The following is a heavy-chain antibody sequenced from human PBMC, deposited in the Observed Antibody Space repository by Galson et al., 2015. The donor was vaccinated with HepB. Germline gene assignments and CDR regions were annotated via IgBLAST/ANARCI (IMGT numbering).Heavy chain of an antibody. CDR1: GVSVNSGGYY. V-gene: IGHV4-31*03. CDR3: AGQQILDDYFMDV. Sequence: TLSLTCNVSGVSVNSGGYYWSWIRQHPRKGLEWLGYIYYSGSTYSDPSLQSRLTISLDTSKNQFSLILTSVTAADSAVYYCAGQQILDDYFMDVWGKGTTVTVSS. D-gene: IGHD1-1*01. CDR2: IYYSGST. J-gene: IGHJ6*03.